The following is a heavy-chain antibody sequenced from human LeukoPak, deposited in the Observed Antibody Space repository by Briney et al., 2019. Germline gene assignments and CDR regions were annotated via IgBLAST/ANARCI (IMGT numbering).Heavy chain of an antibody. CDR2: ISSSSSTI. CDR3: ARLKGRDSSGPEVY. J-gene: IGHJ4*02. CDR1: GFTVSSNY. Sequence: GGSLRLSCAASGFTVSSNYMSWVRQAPGKGLEWVSYISSSSSTIYYADSVKGRFTISRDNAKNSLYLQMNSLRAEDTAVYYCARLKGRDSSGPEVYWGQGTLVTVSS. V-gene: IGHV3-48*01. D-gene: IGHD3-22*01.